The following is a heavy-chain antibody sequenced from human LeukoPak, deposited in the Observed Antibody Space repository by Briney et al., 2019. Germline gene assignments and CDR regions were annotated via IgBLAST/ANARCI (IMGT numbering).Heavy chain of an antibody. Sequence: GGSLRLSCAGSGFTFSSFGMYWVRQAPGQGLEWISIIYASGGAYHAESVKGRFSAFRDTSKNTIFLQMNNLRAGDTAMYYCVRRHDYWGQGTLVTVSS. CDR2: IYASGGA. J-gene: IGHJ4*02. V-gene: IGHV3-53*01. CDR3: VRRHDY. CDR1: GFTFSSFG.